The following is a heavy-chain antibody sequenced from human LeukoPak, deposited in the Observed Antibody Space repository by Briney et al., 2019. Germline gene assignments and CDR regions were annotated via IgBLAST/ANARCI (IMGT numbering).Heavy chain of an antibody. CDR3: AKEHGDHGAFDY. CDR1: EFTFSNHA. V-gene: IGHV3-30*18. D-gene: IGHD4-17*01. CDR2: ISYDGSNK. Sequence: GGSLRLSCAASEFTFSNHAMSWVRQAPGKGLEWVAVISYDGSNKYYADSVKGRFTISRDNSKNTLYLQMNSLRAEDTAVYYCAKEHGDHGAFDYWGQGTLVTVSS. J-gene: IGHJ4*02.